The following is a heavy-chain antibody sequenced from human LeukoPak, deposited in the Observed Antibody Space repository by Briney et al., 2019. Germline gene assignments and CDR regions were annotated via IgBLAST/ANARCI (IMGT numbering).Heavy chain of an antibody. Sequence: GGSLRLSCVASGFTFSRYPMSWVREAPGNGLELVSAINERGDITKYADSVMRRFTISRDSSKNTLYLQMNSLRAEDTAVYYCARGDDISPGRVREYWARGTLVTVSS. J-gene: IGHJ4*02. D-gene: IGHD3-9*01. CDR3: ARGDDISPGRVREY. V-gene: IGHV3-23*01. CDR1: GFTFSRYP. CDR2: INERGDIT.